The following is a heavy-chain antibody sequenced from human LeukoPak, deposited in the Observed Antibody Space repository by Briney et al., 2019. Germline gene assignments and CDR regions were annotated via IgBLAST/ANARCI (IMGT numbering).Heavy chain of an antibody. CDR2: VYHRGSA. V-gene: IGHV4-4*02. CDR3: ARDLGEHDYAWGF. J-gene: IGHJ4*02. D-gene: IGHD3-16*01. Sequence: PSETLSLTCAVSGDSISSSFWWTWVRQPPGKGLEWIGEVYHRGSANYNPSLKSRVTISVDKSKNQFSLKLSSVTAADTAVYYCARDLGEHDYAWGFWGQGTLVTVSS. CDR1: GDSISSSFW.